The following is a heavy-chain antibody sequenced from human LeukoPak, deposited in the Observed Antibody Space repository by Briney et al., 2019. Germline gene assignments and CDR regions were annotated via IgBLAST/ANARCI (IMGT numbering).Heavy chain of an antibody. Sequence: WGSLRLSCPASGCTFSTFGMHWVRPPPSRGLELRSSSSRSTPHLHYPDPVQGGFTISRDNAKNSVYLQMNDLRADDTAVYYCSSDGSGSGVCWGQRTQVTVSS. V-gene: IGHV3-21*01. D-gene: IGHD2-15*01. CDR2: SSRSTPHL. CDR3: SSDGSGSGVC. J-gene: IGHJ4*02. CDR1: GCTFSTFG.